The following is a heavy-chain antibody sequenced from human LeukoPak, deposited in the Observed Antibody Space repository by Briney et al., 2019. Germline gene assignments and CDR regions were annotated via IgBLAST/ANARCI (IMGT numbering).Heavy chain of an antibody. CDR1: GFIFSSHA. D-gene: IGHD6-13*01. CDR2: VSGSGSST. V-gene: IGHV3-23*01. CDR3: AKSRVSSWGAIDY. Sequence: GRSLRLSCAASGFIFSSHAMNWVRQAPGKGLEWVSGVSGSGSSTFYADSVKGRFTISRDNSKNILYLQKNSLRVEDTAVYYCAKSRVSSWGAIDYWGQGTLLTVSS. J-gene: IGHJ4*02.